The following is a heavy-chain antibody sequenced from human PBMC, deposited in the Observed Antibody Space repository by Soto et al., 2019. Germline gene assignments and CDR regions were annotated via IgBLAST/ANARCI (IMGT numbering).Heavy chain of an antibody. V-gene: IGHV1-18*04. D-gene: IGHD3-10*01. CDR1: GYTFTSYG. J-gene: IGHJ4*02. Sequence: ASVNVSCKASGYTFTSYGIGWVRQAPGQGLEWMGWISAYNGNTNYAQKLQGRVTMTTDTSTSTAYMELRSLRSDDTAVYYCARDSYGSGSYDYWGRGTLVTVSS. CDR3: ARDSYGSGSYDY. CDR2: ISAYNGNT.